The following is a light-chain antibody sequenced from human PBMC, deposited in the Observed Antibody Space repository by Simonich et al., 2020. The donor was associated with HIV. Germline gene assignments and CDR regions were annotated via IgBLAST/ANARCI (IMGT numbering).Light chain of an antibody. CDR1: QCISSY. J-gene: IGKJ2*01. Sequence: DIQLTQSPSFLSASVGDRVTITCRASQCISSYLNWIQQKPGKTPKLLIYAASSLQSGVPSRFSGSGSGTDFTLTISSLQPEDFATYSCQQSYSTPYTFGQGTKLEIK. V-gene: IGKV1-39*01. CDR2: AAS. CDR3: QQSYSTPYT.